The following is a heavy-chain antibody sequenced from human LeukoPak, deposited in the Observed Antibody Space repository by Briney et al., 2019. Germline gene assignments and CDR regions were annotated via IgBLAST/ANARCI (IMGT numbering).Heavy chain of an antibody. D-gene: IGHD4-17*01. J-gene: IGHJ5*02. CDR1: GGSISSYY. CDR2: IYYSGST. V-gene: IGHV4-59*12. Sequence: SETLSLTCTVSGGSISSYYWSWIRQPPGKGLEWIGYIYYSGSTNYNPSLKSRVTISVDTSKNQFSLKLSSVTAADTAVYYCARDVYGDYAGGNWFDPWGQGTLVTVSS. CDR3: ARDVYGDYAGGNWFDP.